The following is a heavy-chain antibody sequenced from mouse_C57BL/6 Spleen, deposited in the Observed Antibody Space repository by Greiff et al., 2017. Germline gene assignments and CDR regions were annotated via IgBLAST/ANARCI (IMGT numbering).Heavy chain of an antibody. Sequence: QVQLQQPGAELVKPGASVKLSCKASGYTFTSYWMHWVKQRPGQGLEWIGMIHPNSGSTNYNEKFKSKATLTVDKSSSTAYMQLSSLTSEDSAVYYCARYYGSGYWYVDGWGTGTTVTVSS. D-gene: IGHD1-1*01. CDR2: IHPNSGST. CDR3: ARYYGSGYWYVDG. V-gene: IGHV1-64*01. J-gene: IGHJ1*03. CDR1: GYTFTSYW.